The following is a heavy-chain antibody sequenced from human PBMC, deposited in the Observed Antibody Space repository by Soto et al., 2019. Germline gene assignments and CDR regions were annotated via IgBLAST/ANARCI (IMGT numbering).Heavy chain of an antibody. J-gene: IGHJ4*02. V-gene: IGHV3-23*01. CDR1: VFTFSSYA. CDR2: ISGSGGST. D-gene: IGHD3-10*01. CDR3: AKAAMVRGVILRPIEY. Sequence: PVGSLRLSCASSVFTFSSYAMSWVRHAPGKWLEWVSAISGSGGSTYYADSVEGRFTISRDNSKNTLYLQMNSLRAEDTAVYYCAKAAMVRGVILRPIEYWGQGTLVIVSS.